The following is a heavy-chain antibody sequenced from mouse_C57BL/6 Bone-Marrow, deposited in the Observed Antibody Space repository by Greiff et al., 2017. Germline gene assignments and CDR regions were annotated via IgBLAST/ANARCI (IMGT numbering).Heavy chain of an antibody. CDR3: ARVHGSSYYYAMDY. D-gene: IGHD1-1*01. V-gene: IGHV1-26*01. CDR2: INPNNGGT. Sequence: VQQQQSGPELVKPGASVKISCKASGYTFTDYYMNWVKQSHGKSLEWIGDINPNNGGTSYNQKFKGKATLTVDKSSSTAYMELRSLTSEDSAVYYGARVHGSSYYYAMDYWGQGTSVTVSS. J-gene: IGHJ4*01. CDR1: GYTFTDYY.